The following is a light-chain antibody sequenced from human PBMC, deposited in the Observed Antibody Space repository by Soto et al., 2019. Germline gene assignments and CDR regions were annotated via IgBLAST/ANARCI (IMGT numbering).Light chain of an antibody. Sequence: QSALTQPASVSGSPGQSITISCTGTSSDVGGYNFVSWYQHHPGKAPKLMISEVSNRPSGVSNRFSGSKSGNTASLTISGLQAEDEADYYCSSYANSDSFVFGTGTKLTVL. CDR3: SSYANSDSFV. J-gene: IGLJ1*01. CDR1: SSDVGGYNF. CDR2: EVS. V-gene: IGLV2-14*01.